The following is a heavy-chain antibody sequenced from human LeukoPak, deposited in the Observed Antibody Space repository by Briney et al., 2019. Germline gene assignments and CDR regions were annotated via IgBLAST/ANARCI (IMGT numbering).Heavy chain of an antibody. Sequence: SETLSFTSTVSGVSSNSETYYWGWIRQPPGKGLEWIGSIHNSGSTYYNPSLKNRVTMSIDMANNQFSLKLRSVTAADTAVYFCARRPRPGDHLGCWGQGTQLTVSS. J-gene: IGHJ4*02. D-gene: IGHD4-17*01. CDR1: GVSSNSETYY. CDR2: IHNSGST. CDR3: ARRPRPGDHLGC. V-gene: IGHV4-39*01.